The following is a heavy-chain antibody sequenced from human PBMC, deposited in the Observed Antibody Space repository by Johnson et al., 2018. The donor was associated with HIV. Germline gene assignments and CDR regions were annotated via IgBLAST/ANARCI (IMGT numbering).Heavy chain of an antibody. Sequence: VQLVESGGGLVQPGRSLRLSCAASGFTFDDYAIHWVRQAPGKGLEWVSGISWNSGSTGYADSVKGRFTISRDNAKNSLYLQMNSLRAEDTALYYCARDFGLEWELDGAFDIWGQGTLVTVSS. J-gene: IGHJ3*02. D-gene: IGHD1-26*01. CDR2: ISWNSGST. CDR1: GFTFDDYA. CDR3: ARDFGLEWELDGAFDI. V-gene: IGHV3-9*01.